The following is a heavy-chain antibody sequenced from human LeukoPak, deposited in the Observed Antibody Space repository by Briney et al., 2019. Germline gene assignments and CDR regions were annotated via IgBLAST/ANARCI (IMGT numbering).Heavy chain of an antibody. V-gene: IGHV3-7*03. Sequence: PGGSLRLSCAASGFIFNSFWMSWVRLTPGKGLEWVAKINQDGSDMYYVDSVKGRFFVSGDNTRNLVYLQMNSLRVDDTAVYYCARDFPGIGRGTFDFWGQGTIITVSS. CDR3: ARDFPGIGRGTFDF. CDR2: INQDGSDM. D-gene: IGHD3-10*01. J-gene: IGHJ3*01. CDR1: GFIFNSFW.